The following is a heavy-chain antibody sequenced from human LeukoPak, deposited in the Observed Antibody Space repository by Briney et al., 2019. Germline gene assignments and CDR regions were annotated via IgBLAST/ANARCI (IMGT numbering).Heavy chain of an antibody. J-gene: IGHJ3*02. CDR2: IDHSGCT. Sequence: SETLSLTCTVSGASISSSTYYWGVIRQPPGKGLEWIGSIDHSGCTYYNPSLKSRVTISVDTSNNHFSLKLNSVTAADTAVYYCARSGQQLLCAFDIWGQGTMVTVSS. D-gene: IGHD6-13*01. CDR3: ARSGQQLLCAFDI. V-gene: IGHV4-39*02. CDR1: GASISSSTYY.